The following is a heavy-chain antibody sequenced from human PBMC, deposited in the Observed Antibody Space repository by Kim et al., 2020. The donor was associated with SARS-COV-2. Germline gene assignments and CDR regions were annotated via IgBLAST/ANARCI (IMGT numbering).Heavy chain of an antibody. V-gene: IGHV4-39*06. CDR1: GASINRDTYY. CDR3: VRVAVGTSVNWFFDL. CDR2: IYYTGST. J-gene: IGHJ2*01. Sequence: SETLSLTCSVSGASINRDTYYWGWIRQPPRKGLEWIGSIYYTGSTFYSPSLGSRVTLSIDTSENQLPLRLGSATAADTATYYCVRVAVGTSVNWFFDLWG. D-gene: IGHD6-13*01.